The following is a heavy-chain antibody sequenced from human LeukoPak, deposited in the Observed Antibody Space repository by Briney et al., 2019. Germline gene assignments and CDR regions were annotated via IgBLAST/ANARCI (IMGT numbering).Heavy chain of an antibody. CDR2: INHSGST. V-gene: IGHV4-34*01. CDR1: GGSFCDYY. D-gene: IGHD3-3*01. CDR3: ARGDRATYYDFWSGYWTDNWFDP. J-gene: IGHJ5*02. Sequence: SETLSLTCAVYGGSFCDYYWSWIRQPPGKGLEWIGEINHSGSTNYNPSLKSRVTISVDTSKNQFSLKLSSVTAADTAVYYCARGDRATYYDFWSGYWTDNWFDPWGQGTLVTVSS.